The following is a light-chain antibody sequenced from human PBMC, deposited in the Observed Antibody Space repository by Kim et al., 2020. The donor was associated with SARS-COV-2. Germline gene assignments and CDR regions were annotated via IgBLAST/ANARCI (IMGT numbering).Light chain of an antibody. V-gene: IGKV3D-15*01. CDR3: HQYYDWPLT. CDR1: QNINTN. J-gene: IGKJ4*01. Sequence: SVSLGERVTLSCRASQNINTNVAWFHQKPGQAPRLLIYAASIRATGIPARFSGSGSGTQFTLTINSLQSEDSAVFFCHQYYDWPLTFGGGTKLEIK. CDR2: AAS.